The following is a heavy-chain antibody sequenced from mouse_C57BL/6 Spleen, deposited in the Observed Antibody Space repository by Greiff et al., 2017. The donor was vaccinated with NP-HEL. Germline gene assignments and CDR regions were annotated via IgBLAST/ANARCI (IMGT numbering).Heavy chain of an antibody. CDR1: GYAFSSYW. J-gene: IGHJ3*01. CDR2: IYPGDGDT. D-gene: IGHD2-3*01. Sequence: VQLQQSGAELVKPGASVKISCKASGYAFSSYWMNWVKQRPGKGLEWIGQIYPGDGDTNYNGKFKGKATLTADKSSSTAYMQLSSLTSEDSAVYFCARREVYDGYLFAYWGQGTLVTVSA. V-gene: IGHV1-80*01. CDR3: ARREVYDGYLFAY.